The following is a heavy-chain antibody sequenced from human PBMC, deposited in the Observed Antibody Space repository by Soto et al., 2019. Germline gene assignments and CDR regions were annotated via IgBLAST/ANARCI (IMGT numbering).Heavy chain of an antibody. CDR3: AKGGAYSTPLTSLYFDS. V-gene: IGHV1-46*01. D-gene: IGHD4-4*01. CDR1: GYTFTSYY. J-gene: IGHJ4*02. CDR2: INPSGGST. Sequence: ASVKVSCKASGYTFTSYYMHWVRQAPGQGLEWMGIINPSGGSTSYAQKFQGRVTMTRDTSTSTVYMELSSLRSEDTAVYYCAKGGAYSTPLTSLYFDSWGQGTLVTVSS.